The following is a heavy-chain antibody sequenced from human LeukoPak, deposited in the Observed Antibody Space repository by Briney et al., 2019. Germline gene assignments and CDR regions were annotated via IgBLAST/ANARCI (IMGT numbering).Heavy chain of an antibody. D-gene: IGHD3-22*01. V-gene: IGHV4-34*01. CDR2: INHSGST. CDR3: ATYYYDSSDFDASDI. CDR1: GGSFSGYY. Sequence: SETLSLTCAVYGGSFSGYYWSWIRQPPGKGLEWIGEINHSGSTNYNPSLKSRVTISVDTSKNQFSLKLSSVTAADTAVYYCATYYYDSSDFDASDIWGQGTMVTVSS. J-gene: IGHJ3*02.